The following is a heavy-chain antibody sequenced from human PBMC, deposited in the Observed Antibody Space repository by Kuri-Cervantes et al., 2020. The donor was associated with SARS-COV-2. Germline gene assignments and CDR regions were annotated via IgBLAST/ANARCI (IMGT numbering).Heavy chain of an antibody. CDR2: INPNSGGT. Sequence: ASVKVSCKASGYTFTGYYMHWVRQAPGQGLEWMGWINPNSGGTNYAQKFQGRVTMTRDTSISTAYMELSRLRSDDTAVYYCARDPSYYDSSGYYSPDAPQFDYWGQETLVTVSS. CDR3: ARDPSYYDSSGYYSPDAPQFDY. V-gene: IGHV1-2*02. CDR1: GYTFTGYY. J-gene: IGHJ4*02. D-gene: IGHD3-22*01.